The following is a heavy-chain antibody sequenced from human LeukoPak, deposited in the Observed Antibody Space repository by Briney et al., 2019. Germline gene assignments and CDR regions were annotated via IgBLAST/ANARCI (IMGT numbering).Heavy chain of an antibody. CDR1: GYSYNSYW. CDR2: IYLADSDA. Sequence: GESLKISCKGSGYSYNSYWIGWVRQMPGKGLEWMGIIYLADSDARYSPSFQGQVSFSADRSINTAYLQWSSLRASDTAMYYCASARRGDYYWWFDPWGQGTLVTVSS. V-gene: IGHV5-51*01. J-gene: IGHJ5*02. D-gene: IGHD2-21*01. CDR3: ASARRGDYYWWFDP.